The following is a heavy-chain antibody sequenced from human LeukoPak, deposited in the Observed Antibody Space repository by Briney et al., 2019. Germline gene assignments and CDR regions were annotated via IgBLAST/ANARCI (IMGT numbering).Heavy chain of an antibody. J-gene: IGHJ4*02. V-gene: IGHV4-39*01. CDR2: IYCSGST. Sequence: NTSETLSLTCTVSGGSISSSSYYWGWIRQPPGKGLEWIGSIYCSGSTYYNPSLKSRVTISVDTSKNQFSLKLSSVTAADTAVYYCARHLTVRGVTAFDYWGQGTLVTVSS. CDR1: GGSISSSSYY. D-gene: IGHD3-10*01. CDR3: ARHLTVRGVTAFDY.